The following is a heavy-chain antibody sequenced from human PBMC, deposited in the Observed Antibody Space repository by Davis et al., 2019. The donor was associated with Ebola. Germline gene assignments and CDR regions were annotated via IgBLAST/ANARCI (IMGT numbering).Heavy chain of an antibody. J-gene: IGHJ4*02. CDR2: LSSTSSHT. CDR1: GFSFSDYY. Sequence: GESLKISCGASGFSFSDYYMSWIRQTPGKGLEWVSYLSSTSSHTNYGDSVKGRFTISRDNAINTLYLHMNSLRPEDTAVYYCVRGGGSFDQWGQGTLVTVSS. D-gene: IGHD3-10*01. V-gene: IGHV3-11*05. CDR3: VRGGGSFDQ.